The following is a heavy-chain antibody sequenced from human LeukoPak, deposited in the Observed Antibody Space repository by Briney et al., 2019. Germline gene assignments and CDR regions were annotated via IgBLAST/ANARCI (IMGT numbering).Heavy chain of an antibody. D-gene: IGHD1-26*01. CDR3: ARDGTSGSYSDWFDP. CDR2: IYTSGST. CDR1: GGSISSYY. J-gene: IGHJ5*02. Sequence: PSETLSLTCTVSGGSISSYYWSWIRQPAGKGLEWIGRIYTSGSTNYNPSLKSRVTMSVDTSKNQFSLKLSSVTAADTAVYYCARDGTSGSYSDWFDPWGQGTLVTVSS. V-gene: IGHV4-4*07.